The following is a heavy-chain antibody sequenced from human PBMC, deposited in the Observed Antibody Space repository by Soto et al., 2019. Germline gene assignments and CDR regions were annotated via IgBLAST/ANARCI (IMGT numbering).Heavy chain of an antibody. CDR2: ISAYNGNT. Sequence: ASVKVSCKASGYTFTSYGISWVRQAPGRGLEWMGWISAYNGNTNYAQKLQGRVTMTTDTSTSTAYMELRSLRSDDTAVYYCARDVAAPPRNYYYYGMDVWGQGTTVTVSS. D-gene: IGHD6-6*01. J-gene: IGHJ6*02. CDR1: GYTFTSYG. CDR3: ARDVAAPPRNYYYYGMDV. V-gene: IGHV1-18*01.